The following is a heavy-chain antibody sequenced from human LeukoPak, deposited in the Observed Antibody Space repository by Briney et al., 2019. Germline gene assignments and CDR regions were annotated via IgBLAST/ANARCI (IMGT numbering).Heavy chain of an antibody. CDR2: ISVSGSTI. V-gene: IGHV3-48*03. CDR1: GFTFSNYE. Sequence: PGGSLRLSCAASGFTFSNYEMNWVRQAPGKGLDWVSYISVSGSTIYYADSVRGRFTISRDNAKKSLYLQMNSLRAEDTAVYYCARGLTYFDILTGFHDRLDYFDYWGQGTLVTLSS. D-gene: IGHD3-9*01. CDR3: ARGLTYFDILTGFHDRLDYFDY. J-gene: IGHJ4*02.